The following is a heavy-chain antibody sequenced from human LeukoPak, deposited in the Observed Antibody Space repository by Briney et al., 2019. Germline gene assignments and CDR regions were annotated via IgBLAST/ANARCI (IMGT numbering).Heavy chain of an antibody. CDR2: IWHDGSIK. V-gene: IGHV3-33*08. CDR3: ARAVGPFDF. CDR1: GFAFSVYS. J-gene: IGHJ3*01. Sequence: PGGSLRLSCAASGFAFSVYSMHWVRQAPGKGLEWVAVIWHDGSIKYYADSVKGRFTISRDNSKNTLYLQMNSLRAEDTAVYYCARAVGPFDFWGPGTIVIVSS.